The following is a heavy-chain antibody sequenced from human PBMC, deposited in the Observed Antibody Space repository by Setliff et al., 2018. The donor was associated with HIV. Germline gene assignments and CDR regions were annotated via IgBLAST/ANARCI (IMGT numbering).Heavy chain of an antibody. Sequence: ASVKVSCKASGYTFTSYAMHWVRQAPGQRLEWMGWINAGNGNTKYSQKFQGRVTITRDTSASTAYMELSSLRPEDTAVYYCARDGGITSDNEALYFDYWGQGTLVTVSS. D-gene: IGHD3-10*01. V-gene: IGHV1-3*01. J-gene: IGHJ4*02. CDR3: ARDGGITSDNEALYFDY. CDR2: INAGNGNT. CDR1: GYTFTSYA.